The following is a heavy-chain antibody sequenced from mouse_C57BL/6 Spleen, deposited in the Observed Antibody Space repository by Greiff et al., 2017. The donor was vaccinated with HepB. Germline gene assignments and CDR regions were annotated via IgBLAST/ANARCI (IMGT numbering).Heavy chain of an antibody. CDR3: ARSGTSFDV. D-gene: IGHD4-1*01. CDR1: GYSFTGYY. J-gene: IGHJ1*03. Sequence: VQLQQSGPELVKPGASVKISCKASGYSFTGYYMNWVKQSPEKSLEWIGEINPSTGGTTYNQKFKAKATLTVDKSSSTAYMQLKSLTSEDSAVYYCARSGTSFDVWGTGTTVTVSS. CDR2: INPSTGGT. V-gene: IGHV1-42*01.